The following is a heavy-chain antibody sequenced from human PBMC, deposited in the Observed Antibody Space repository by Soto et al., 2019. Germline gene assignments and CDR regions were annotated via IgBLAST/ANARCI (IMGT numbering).Heavy chain of an antibody. CDR2: IYSGGYT. V-gene: IGHV3-53*01. Sequence: EVQLVESGGGLIQPGGSLRLSCAVSGFTVSNNYMSWVRQAPGKGLEGVSVIYSGGYTAYGDSVKGRFTISRDNSKNTILPQINTLGAAQPAGFCWRPHPGGGGYWGQGTLVTVSS. CDR3: RPHPGGGGY. J-gene: IGHJ4*02. D-gene: IGHD3-10*01. CDR1: GFTVSNNY.